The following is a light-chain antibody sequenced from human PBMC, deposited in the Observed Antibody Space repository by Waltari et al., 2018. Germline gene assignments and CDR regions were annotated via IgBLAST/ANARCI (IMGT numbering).Light chain of an antibody. J-gene: IGKJ1*01. CDR1: QSVSRY. CDR3: QKYDRLPAT. Sequence: EVVLTQSPGTLSLSPGERATLFCRASQSVSRYLAWYQQKPGQAPRLLIYGASSRATGIPDRFSGVGAGTDVSLTISRLEPEDFAVYYCQKYDRLPATFGQGTKVEIK. V-gene: IGKV3-20*01. CDR2: GAS.